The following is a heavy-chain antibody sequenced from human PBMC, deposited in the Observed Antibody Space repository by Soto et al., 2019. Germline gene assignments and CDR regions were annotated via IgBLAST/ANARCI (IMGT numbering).Heavy chain of an antibody. CDR1: GLTFSTYA. D-gene: IGHD3-10*01. Sequence: VQLLVSGGGLVQPGGSLRLSCAASGLTFSTYAMSWVRQAPGRGLEWVSSITGNGATTYYTDSVKGRFIISRDNSKNTLFLQMNSLSAEDTALYYCAKDRPNYYGSGGGYYKAGGDYWGQGTLVTVSS. CDR2: ITGNGATT. V-gene: IGHV3-23*01. J-gene: IGHJ4*02. CDR3: AKDRPNYYGSGGGYYKAGGDY.